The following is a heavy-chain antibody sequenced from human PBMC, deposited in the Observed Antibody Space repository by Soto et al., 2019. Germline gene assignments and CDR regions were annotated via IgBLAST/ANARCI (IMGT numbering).Heavy chain of an antibody. D-gene: IGHD2-15*01. Sequence: QLQLQESGPGLVKPSETLSLTCTVSGGSISSSSYYWGWIRQPPGKGLEWIGSIYYSGSTYYNPSLKSRVTISVDTSKNQFSLKLSSVTAADTAVYYCARRPSEGYCSGGTCSQPFVYWGQGTLVTVSS. CDR2: IYYSGST. CDR3: ARRPSEGYCSGGTCSQPFVY. J-gene: IGHJ4*02. CDR1: GGSISSSSYY. V-gene: IGHV4-39*01.